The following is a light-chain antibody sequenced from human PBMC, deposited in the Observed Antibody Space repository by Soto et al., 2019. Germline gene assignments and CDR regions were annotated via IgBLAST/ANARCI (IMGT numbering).Light chain of an antibody. CDR1: QSVSSRS. Sequence: EIVLTQSPGTLSLSPGERATLSCRASQSVSSRSLAWYQQKPGQAPRLLISDASNRAADIPDRFSGSGSGTDFTLTINRLEPEDFAVYYCQQYAGSPRTFGGGTKVEI. J-gene: IGKJ4*02. CDR2: DAS. CDR3: QQYAGSPRT. V-gene: IGKV3-20*01.